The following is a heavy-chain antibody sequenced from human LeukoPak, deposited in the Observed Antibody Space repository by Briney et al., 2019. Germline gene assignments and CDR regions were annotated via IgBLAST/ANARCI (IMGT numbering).Heavy chain of an antibody. CDR2: ISSTSSYI. CDR3: ARDPLEGSWYFDL. J-gene: IGHJ2*01. V-gene: IGHV3-21*01. CDR1: GFTFSSYS. D-gene: IGHD5-24*01. Sequence: AGSLRLSCAASGFTFSSYSVNWVRQAPGKWLEWVSSISSTSSYIYYADSAKGRFTISRDNAKNSLFLQMNSLRAEDTAVYYCARDPLEGSWYFDLWGRGTLVTVSS.